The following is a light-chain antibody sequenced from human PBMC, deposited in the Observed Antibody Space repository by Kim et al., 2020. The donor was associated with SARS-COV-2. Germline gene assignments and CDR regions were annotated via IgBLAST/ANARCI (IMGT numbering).Light chain of an antibody. J-gene: IGLJ3*02. V-gene: IGLV3-10*01. Sequence: SYELTQPPSVSVSPGQTDRITCSGDALPKKYAYWYQQKSGQAPVLVIYEDSKRPSGIPERFSGSSSGTMATLTISGGQVEDEADYYCYSTDSSGNHRVFGGGTQLTVL. CDR1: ALPKKY. CDR2: EDS. CDR3: YSTDSSGNHRV.